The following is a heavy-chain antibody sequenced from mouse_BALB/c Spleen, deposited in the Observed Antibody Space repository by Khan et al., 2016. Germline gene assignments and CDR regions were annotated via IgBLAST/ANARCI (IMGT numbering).Heavy chain of an antibody. CDR1: GYTFTTFY. CDR3: ARGYYEWYFDV. V-gene: IGHV1S56*01. CDR2: IYPGNINT. Sequence: QVRLQQSGPELVKPGASVRISCKAAGYTFTTFYIHWLKQRPGQGLEWIGWIYPGNINTKYNENFKDKATLTADKSASTAYMQLSSLTSDDSAVXFCARGYYEWYFDVWGAGTTVTVSS. D-gene: IGHD2-4*01. J-gene: IGHJ1*01.